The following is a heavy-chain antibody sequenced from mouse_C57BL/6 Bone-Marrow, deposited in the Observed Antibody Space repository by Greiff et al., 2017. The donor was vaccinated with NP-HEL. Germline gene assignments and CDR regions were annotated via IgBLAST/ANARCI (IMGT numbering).Heavy chain of an antibody. CDR1: GYTFTSYW. Sequence: QVQLQQPGAELVKPGASVKLSCKASGYTFTSYWMQWVKQRPGQGLEWIGEIDPSDSYTNSNQKFKGKATLTVDTSSSTAYMQLSSLTSEDSAVYYCARRVRRYFDYWGQGTTLTVSS. CDR3: ARRVRRYFDY. J-gene: IGHJ2*01. CDR2: IDPSDSYT. V-gene: IGHV1-50*01.